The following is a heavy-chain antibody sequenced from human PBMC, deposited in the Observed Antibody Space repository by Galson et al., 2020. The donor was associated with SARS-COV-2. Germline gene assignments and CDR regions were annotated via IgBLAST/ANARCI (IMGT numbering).Heavy chain of an antibody. V-gene: IGHV4-34*01. D-gene: IGHD6-13*01. J-gene: IGHJ6*02. CDR3: ARLGRLKVTSSSWYRYGMDV. Sequence: SETLSLTCAVYGGSFSGYYWSWIRQPPGKGLEWIGEINHSGSTNYNPSLKSRVTISVDTSKNQFSLKLSSVTAADTAVYYCARLGRLKVTSSSWYRYGMDVWGQGTTVTVSS. CDR2: INHSGST. CDR1: GGSFSGYY.